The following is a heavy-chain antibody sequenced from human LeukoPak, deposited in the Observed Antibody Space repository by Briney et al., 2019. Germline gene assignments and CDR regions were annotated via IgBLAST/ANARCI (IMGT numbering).Heavy chain of an antibody. Sequence: GASVKVSYTASGYTFTGYYMHWVRQAPGQGLEWMGWINPNSGGTNYAQKFQGRVTMTRDTSISTAYLELSRLRSGDTAVYYCARAVERVVPAAMGGLDYWGQGTLVTASS. V-gene: IGHV1-2*02. CDR2: INPNSGGT. D-gene: IGHD2-2*01. CDR3: ARAVERVVPAAMGGLDY. J-gene: IGHJ4*02. CDR1: GYTFTGYY.